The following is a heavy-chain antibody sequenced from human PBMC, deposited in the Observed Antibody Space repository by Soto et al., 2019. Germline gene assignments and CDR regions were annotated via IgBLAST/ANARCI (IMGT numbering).Heavy chain of an antibody. CDR3: AKPVSPGPFPRNGYFDV. CDR1: GFTFSSYA. CDR2: ISGSGGST. V-gene: IGHV3-23*01. Sequence: GGSLRLSCAASGFTFSSYAMSWVRQAPGKGLEWVSGISGSGGSTYYADSVKGRFTISRDNSRDNSKNTLYLQMNNLRAEDTAVYYCAKPVSPGPFPRNGYFDVWGQGTMVTVSS. D-gene: IGHD5-12*01. J-gene: IGHJ3*01.